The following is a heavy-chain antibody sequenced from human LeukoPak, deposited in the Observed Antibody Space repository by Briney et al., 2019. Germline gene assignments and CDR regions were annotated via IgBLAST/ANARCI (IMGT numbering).Heavy chain of an antibody. CDR3: AKVGSQWLVLAYYFDY. V-gene: IGHV3-23*01. CDR1: GFTFSSYA. Sequence: GGSLRLSCAASGFTFSSYAMSWVRQAPGKGLEWVSAISGSGGSTYYADSVKGRFTTSRDNSKNTLYLQMNSLRAEDTAVYYCAKVGSQWLVLAYYFDYWGQGTLVTVSS. D-gene: IGHD6-19*01. CDR2: ISGSGGST. J-gene: IGHJ4*02.